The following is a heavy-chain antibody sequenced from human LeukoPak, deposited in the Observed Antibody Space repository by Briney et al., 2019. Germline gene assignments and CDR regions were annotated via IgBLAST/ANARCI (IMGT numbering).Heavy chain of an antibody. J-gene: IGHJ5*02. V-gene: IGHV3-74*01. D-gene: IGHD6-13*01. CDR1: GFTFSGSW. CDR2: INSDGSSI. Sequence: GGSLRLSCSASGFTFSGSWMHWVRQAPGKGLVWVSRINSDGSSITYADSVKGRFTISRDNAKNTLYLQMNSLRAEDTAVYYCARWGYSSSWFSGFDPWGQGTLVTVSS. CDR3: ARWGYSSSWFSGFDP.